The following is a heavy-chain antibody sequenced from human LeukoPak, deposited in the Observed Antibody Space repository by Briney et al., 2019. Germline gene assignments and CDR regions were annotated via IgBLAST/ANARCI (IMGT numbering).Heavy chain of an antibody. V-gene: IGHV3-7*01. D-gene: IGHD2-21*02. CDR3: ARTKYCGDDCLNYFDY. Sequence: PGGSLRLSCAASGFTFSSCWMNWVRQAPGKGLEWVASIKEDGSEKYYVDSVKGRFTISRDNAKNSLYLQMNSLRAEDTAVYYCARTKYCGDDCLNYFDYWGQGTLVTVSS. CDR2: IKEDGSEK. CDR1: GFTFSSCW. J-gene: IGHJ4*02.